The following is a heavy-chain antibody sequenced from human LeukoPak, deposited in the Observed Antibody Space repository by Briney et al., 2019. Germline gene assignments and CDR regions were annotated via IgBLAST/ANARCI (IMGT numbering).Heavy chain of an antibody. J-gene: IGHJ4*02. CDR1: GFTFSSYN. Sequence: PGGSLRLSCAASGFTFSSYNMIWVRQAPGKGLEWVSSISSRSSDIYYADSVKGRFAISRDNAENSLYLQMNSLRAEDTAVYYCARYYSGSGSFRGSDYWGQGALVTVSS. V-gene: IGHV3-21*01. D-gene: IGHD3-10*01. CDR3: ARYYSGSGSFRGSDY. CDR2: ISSRSSDI.